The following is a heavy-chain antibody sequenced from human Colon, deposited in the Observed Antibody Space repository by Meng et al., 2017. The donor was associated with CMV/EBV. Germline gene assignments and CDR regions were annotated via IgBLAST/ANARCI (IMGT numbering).Heavy chain of an antibody. D-gene: IGHD2-2*01. CDR2: IIPILGIS. Sequence: SVKVSCRASGGTFGSYTVSWVRQAPGQGVEWRGRIIPILGISNYAQKFQCRVTITAAKSTITAYMELSSPRAADTAVYYCASTVGYHLLPGGMDPWGQGTTVTVSS. V-gene: IGHV1-69*02. J-gene: IGHJ6*02. CDR3: ASTVGYHLLPGGMDP. CDR1: GGTFGSYT.